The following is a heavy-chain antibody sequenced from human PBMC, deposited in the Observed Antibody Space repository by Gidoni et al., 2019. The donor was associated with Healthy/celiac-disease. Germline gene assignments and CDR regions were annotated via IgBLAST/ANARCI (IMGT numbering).Heavy chain of an antibody. Sequence: EVQLLESGGGLVQPGGSLRRSCAASGFTFSSYALSWVRQAPGKGLEWVSAISGSGGSTYYADSVKGRFTISRDNSKNTLYLQMNSLRAEDTAVYYCAKDPEVPAANYYYYYGMDVWGQGTTVTVSS. D-gene: IGHD2-2*01. V-gene: IGHV3-23*01. CDR1: GFTFSSYA. CDR3: AKDPEVPAANYYYYYGMDV. CDR2: ISGSGGST. J-gene: IGHJ6*02.